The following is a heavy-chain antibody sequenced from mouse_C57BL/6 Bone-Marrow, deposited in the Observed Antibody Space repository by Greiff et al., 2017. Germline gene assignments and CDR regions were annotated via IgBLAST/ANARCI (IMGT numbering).Heavy chain of an antibody. J-gene: IGHJ2*01. CDR3: TTVDGSSLFDY. V-gene: IGHV14-4*01. CDR1: GFNIKDDY. CDR2: IDPENGDT. D-gene: IGHD1-1*01. Sequence: EVQLQESGAELVRPGASVKLSCTASGFNIKDDYMHWVKQRPEQGLEWIGWIDPENGDTEYASKFQGKATITADTSSNTAYLQRRSLTSEDTAVYYCTTVDGSSLFDYWGQGTTLTVSS.